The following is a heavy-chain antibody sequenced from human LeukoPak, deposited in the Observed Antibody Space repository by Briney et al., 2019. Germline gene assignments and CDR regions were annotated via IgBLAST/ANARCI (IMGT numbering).Heavy chain of an antibody. CDR2: ISAYNGNT. CDR3: ARASGESSGYSYYYMDV. J-gene: IGHJ6*03. CDR1: GYTFTSYG. Sequence: ASVKVSCKASGYTFTSYGISWVRQAPGQGLEWMGWISAYNGNTNYAQKLQGRVTMTTDTSTSTAYMELRSLRSDDTAVYYCARASGESSGYSYYYMDVWGKGTTVTVSS. D-gene: IGHD3-22*01. V-gene: IGHV1-18*01.